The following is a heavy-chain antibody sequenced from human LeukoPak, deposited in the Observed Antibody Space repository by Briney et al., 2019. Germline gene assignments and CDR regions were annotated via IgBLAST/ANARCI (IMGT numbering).Heavy chain of an antibody. Sequence: SETLSLTCTVSGGSISSSSYYWGWIRQPPGKGPEWIGSTYYSGSTYYNPSLKSRVTISVDTSTNQFSLKLSSVTAADTAVYYCARGRMIRLWGQGTLVTVSS. CDR2: TYYSGST. V-gene: IGHV4-39*01. CDR3: ARGRMIRL. J-gene: IGHJ4*02. CDR1: GGSISSSSYY. D-gene: IGHD3-22*01.